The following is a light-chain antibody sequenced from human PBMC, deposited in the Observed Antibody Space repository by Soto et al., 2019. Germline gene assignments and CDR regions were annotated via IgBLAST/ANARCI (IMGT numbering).Light chain of an antibody. CDR2: AAS. CDR3: LQDCEYPRT. J-gene: IGKJ2*01. CDR1: QGITND. Sequence: AIQMTQSPSSLSASVGDRVTITCRASQGITNDLGWYQQKPGKAPKLLIYAASTLQSGVPSRFSGRGSGTDFTLTNSSLQPEDFANYYCLQDCEYPRTFGQGTKVEIK. V-gene: IGKV1-6*01.